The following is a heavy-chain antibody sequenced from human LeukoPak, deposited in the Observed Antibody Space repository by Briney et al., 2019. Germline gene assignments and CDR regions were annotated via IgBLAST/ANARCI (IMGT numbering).Heavy chain of an antibody. V-gene: IGHV3-30*03. CDR3: ARGAPPDV. CDR2: ISNDGSNK. J-gene: IGHJ6*04. CDR1: GFTFSNAW. Sequence: GGSLRLSCAASGFTFSNAWMSWVRQAPGKGLEWVAVISNDGSNKYYADSVKGRFTISRDNSKNTLYLQMNSLRAEDTAVYYCARGAPPDVWAKGTAVTVSS.